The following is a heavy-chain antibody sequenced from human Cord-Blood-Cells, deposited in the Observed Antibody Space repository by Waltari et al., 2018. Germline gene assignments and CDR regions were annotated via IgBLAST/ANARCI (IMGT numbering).Heavy chain of an antibody. D-gene: IGHD1-26*01. CDR2: ISSSSSYI. J-gene: IGHJ5*02. Sequence: EVQLVESGGGLVKPGGSLRLSCAASGFTFSSYSMNWVRQAPGKGLEWVSSISSSSSYIYYAGSVKGRFTISRDNAKNSLYLQMNSLRAEDTAVYYCARDGTPGEWELLKWFDPWGQGTLVTVSS. V-gene: IGHV3-21*01. CDR1: GFTFSSYS. CDR3: ARDGTPGEWELLKWFDP.